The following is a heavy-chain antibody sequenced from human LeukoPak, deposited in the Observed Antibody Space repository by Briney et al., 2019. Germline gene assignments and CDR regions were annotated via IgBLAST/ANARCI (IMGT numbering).Heavy chain of an antibody. CDR1: GGSIGSYY. Sequence: PSETLSLTCTVSGGSIGSYYWSWIRQPPGKGLEWIGYSYYSGGTNYNPSLMSRVTISVDTSKNQFSLKLSSVTAADTAIYYCARGSSTLWRWGQGTLLTVSS. J-gene: IGHJ4*02. D-gene: IGHD2-21*01. CDR2: SYYSGGT. V-gene: IGHV4-59*01. CDR3: ARGSSTLWR.